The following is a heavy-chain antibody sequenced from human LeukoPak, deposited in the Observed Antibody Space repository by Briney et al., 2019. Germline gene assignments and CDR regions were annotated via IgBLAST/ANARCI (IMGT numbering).Heavy chain of an antibody. CDR1: GYIFTSYW. V-gene: IGHV5-51*01. D-gene: IGHD2-15*01. Sequence: GESLKISCKGSGYIFTSYWIGWVRQLPGKGLEWMGIIYPGDSDTRYSPSFQGQVTISADKSISTAYLQWSSLKASDTAMYYCARMVAATLNNWFDPWGQGTLVTVSS. CDR2: IYPGDSDT. CDR3: ARMVAATLNNWFDP. J-gene: IGHJ5*02.